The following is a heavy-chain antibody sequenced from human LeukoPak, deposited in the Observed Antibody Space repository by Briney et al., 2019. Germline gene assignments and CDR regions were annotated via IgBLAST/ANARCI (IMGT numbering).Heavy chain of an antibody. J-gene: IGHJ4*02. D-gene: IGHD3-16*01. CDR3: ARGSRLGANYFDY. V-gene: IGHV4-34*01. CDR1: GGSFSGYY. Sequence: SETLSLTXAVYGGSFSGYYWSWIRQPPGKGLEWIGEINHSGSTNDNPSLKSRVTISVDTSKNQFSLKLSSVTAADTAVYYCARGSRLGANYFDYWGQGTLVTVSS. CDR2: INHSGST.